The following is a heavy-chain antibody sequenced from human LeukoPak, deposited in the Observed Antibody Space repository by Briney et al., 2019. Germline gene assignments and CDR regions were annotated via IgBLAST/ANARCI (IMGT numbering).Heavy chain of an antibody. CDR2: ISSSSSYI. CDR1: GFTFSSYS. J-gene: IGHJ4*02. CDR3: ARVTGYMIEDYFDY. Sequence: GGSLRLSCAASGFTFSSYSMNWVRQVPGKGLEWVSSISSSSSYIYYADSVKGRFTISRDNAKNSLYLQMNSLRAEDTAVYYCARVTGYMIEDYFDYWGQGTLVTVSS. V-gene: IGHV3-21*01. D-gene: IGHD3-22*01.